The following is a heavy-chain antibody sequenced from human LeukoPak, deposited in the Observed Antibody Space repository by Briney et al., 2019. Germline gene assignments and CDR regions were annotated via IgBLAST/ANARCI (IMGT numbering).Heavy chain of an antibody. Sequence: SETLSLTCTVSGGSLSSYYWSWIRQPPGKGLEWIGHIYYSGSTNYNPSLKSRVAISVDTSKNQFSLKLSSVTAADTAVYYCARDDYTSINYWGQGTLVTVSS. D-gene: IGHD4-11*01. CDR2: IYYSGST. CDR1: GGSLSSYY. CDR3: ARDDYTSINY. V-gene: IGHV4-59*12. J-gene: IGHJ4*02.